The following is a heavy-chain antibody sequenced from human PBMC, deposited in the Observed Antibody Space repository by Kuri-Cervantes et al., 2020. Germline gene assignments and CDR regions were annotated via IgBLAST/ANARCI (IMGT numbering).Heavy chain of an antibody. CDR3: ARDVLTTVDY. CDR1: GFSFDDFA. D-gene: IGHD4-17*01. J-gene: IGHJ4*02. CDR2: ISWDGAGT. Sequence: GGSLRLSCAATGFSFDDFAMHWVRQAPGKGLEWVALISWDGAGTYYADSVRGRFTISRDNARNSLYLQMNSLRAGDTAVYYCARDVLTTVDYWGQGALVTVSS. V-gene: IGHV3-43D*03.